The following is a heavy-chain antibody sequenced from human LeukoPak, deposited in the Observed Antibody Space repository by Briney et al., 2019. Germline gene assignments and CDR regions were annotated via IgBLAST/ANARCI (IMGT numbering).Heavy chain of an antibody. D-gene: IGHD6-19*01. Sequence: SETLSLTCAVYGGSFSFYYWSWIRQPPGKGLEWIGEINHSGSTNYNPSLKSRVTISVDTSKNQFSLKLTSVTAADTAVYYCARDPVANYFDYWGQGTLVTVSS. CDR3: ARDPVANYFDY. V-gene: IGHV4-34*01. J-gene: IGHJ4*02. CDR2: INHSGST. CDR1: GGSFSFYY.